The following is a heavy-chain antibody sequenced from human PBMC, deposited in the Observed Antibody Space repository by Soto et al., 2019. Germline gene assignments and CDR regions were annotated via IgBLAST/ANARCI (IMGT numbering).Heavy chain of an antibody. CDR1: GGSFSGYY. CDR2: INHSGST. Sequence: PSETLSLTCAVYGGSFSGYYWSWIRQPPGKGLEWSGEINHSGSTNYNPSLKSRITISVDTSKNQFSLQLNAVTAADTAVYYCARDGGRYDYSDYWGQGTLVTVSS. J-gene: IGHJ4*02. CDR3: ARDGGRYDYSDY. V-gene: IGHV4-34*01. D-gene: IGHD2-15*01.